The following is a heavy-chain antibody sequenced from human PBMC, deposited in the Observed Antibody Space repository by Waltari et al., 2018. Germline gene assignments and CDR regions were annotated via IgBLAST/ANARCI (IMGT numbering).Heavy chain of an antibody. CDR2: MTYGGNT. D-gene: IGHD3-22*01. Sequence: LQLQESGPGLVKPSETLSRTCSVSGDPISSTTYSWAWIRQPPGAGRGWIAAMTYGGNTFYRPSLKSRSTLAMDPSKNQFSLVLTSVTAADTAVYYCARRSRDSSGHFYSDYWGQGTLVTVSS. CDR1: GDPISSTTYS. J-gene: IGHJ4*02. V-gene: IGHV4-39*01. CDR3: ARRSRDSSGHFYSDY.